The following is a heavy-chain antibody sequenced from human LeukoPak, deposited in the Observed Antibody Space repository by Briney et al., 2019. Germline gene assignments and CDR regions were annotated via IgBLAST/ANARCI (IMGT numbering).Heavy chain of an antibody. CDR2: IYTSGST. CDR1: GGSISSGSYY. CDR3: ARVNGSGWYGWGYYYGMDV. V-gene: IGHV4-61*02. J-gene: IGHJ6*02. Sequence: SQTLSLTCTVSGGSISSGSYYWSWIRQPAGKGLEWIGRIYTSGSTNYNPSLKSRVTISVDTSKNQFSLKLSSVTAADTAVYYCARVNGSGWYGWGYYYGMDVWGQGTTVTVSS. D-gene: IGHD6-19*01.